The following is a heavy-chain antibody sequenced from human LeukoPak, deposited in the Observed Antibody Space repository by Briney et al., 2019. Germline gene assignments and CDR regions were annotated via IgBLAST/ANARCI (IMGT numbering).Heavy chain of an antibody. J-gene: IGHJ4*02. CDR1: GGSISSSSYY. Sequence: TSETLSLTCTVSGGSISSSSYYWGWIRQPPGKGLEWIGSIYYSGSTYYNPSLKSRVTISVDTSKNQFSLKLSSVTAADTAVYYCARQIPIFGAVIGSKHFDYWGQGTLVTVSS. CDR2: IYYSGST. D-gene: IGHD3-3*01. CDR3: ARQIPIFGAVIGSKHFDY. V-gene: IGHV4-39*01.